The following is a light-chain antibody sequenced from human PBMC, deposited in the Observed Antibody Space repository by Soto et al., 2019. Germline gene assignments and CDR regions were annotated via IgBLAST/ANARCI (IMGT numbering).Light chain of an antibody. J-gene: IGKJ5*01. CDR3: PQRSNWPIT. CDR1: QSAISN. V-gene: IGKV3-11*01. Sequence: EIFLTQSPGTLPLSPGERVTLSCRASQSAISNLAWYQQKPGQAPRLLIYDSSNRATGIPTRFSGSGSGTVFTLTISSLEPEDFAVYYCPQRSNWPITFGQGTLLE. CDR2: DSS.